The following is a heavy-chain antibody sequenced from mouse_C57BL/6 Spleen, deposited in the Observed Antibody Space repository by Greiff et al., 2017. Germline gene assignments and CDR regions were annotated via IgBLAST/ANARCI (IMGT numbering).Heavy chain of an antibody. CDR2: IYPGSGST. V-gene: IGHV1-55*01. D-gene: IGHD2-3*01. CDR3: ARESDGGAWFAY. Sequence: QVQLQQPGAELVKPGASVKMSCKASGYTFTSYWITWVKQRPGQGLEWIGDIYPGSGSTNYNGKFKSKATLTVDTSSSTAYMQLSSLTSEDSAVYYCARESDGGAWFAYWGQGTLVTVSA. CDR1: GYTFTSYW. J-gene: IGHJ3*01.